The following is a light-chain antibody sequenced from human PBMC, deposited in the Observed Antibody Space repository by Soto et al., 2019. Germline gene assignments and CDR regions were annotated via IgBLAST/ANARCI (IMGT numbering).Light chain of an antibody. CDR3: ASYAGSNKV. CDR2: EVT. CDR1: SSDVGGYNY. J-gene: IGLJ1*01. Sequence: QSALTQPPSASGSPGQAVTISCTGTSSDVGGYNYVSWYQQHPGKAPKLMIYEVTKRPSGDPDRFSGSKSGNTASLTVSGLLPEDEADYYCASYAGSNKVFGTGTKVTVL. V-gene: IGLV2-8*01.